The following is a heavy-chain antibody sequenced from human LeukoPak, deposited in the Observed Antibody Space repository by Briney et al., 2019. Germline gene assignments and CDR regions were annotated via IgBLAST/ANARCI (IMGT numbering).Heavy chain of an antibody. CDR2: IYTSGST. J-gene: IGHJ4*02. CDR1: GGSISSYY. V-gene: IGHV4-4*07. Sequence: PSETLSLTCTVSGGSISSYYWSWIRQPAGKGLEWIGRIYTSGSTNYNPSLKSRVTMSVDTSKNQFSLKLSSVTAADTAVYYCARDGAAYGGNSGCFDYWGQGTLVTVSS. D-gene: IGHD4-23*01. CDR3: ARDGAAYGGNSGCFDY.